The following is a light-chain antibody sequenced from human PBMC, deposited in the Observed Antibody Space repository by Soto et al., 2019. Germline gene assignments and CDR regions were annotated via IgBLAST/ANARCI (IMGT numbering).Light chain of an antibody. J-gene: IGLJ1*01. CDR3: ISYTGSSTSYV. CDR1: SSDVGSYDH. Sequence: QSALTQPASVSGSPGQSITISCSGTSSDVGSYDHVAWYQQFPGKTPKLMIYEVSNRPSGVSSRFSGSKSGNTASLTISGLQAEDEADYYCISYTGSSTSYVFGTATKVTVL. V-gene: IGLV2-14*01. CDR2: EVS.